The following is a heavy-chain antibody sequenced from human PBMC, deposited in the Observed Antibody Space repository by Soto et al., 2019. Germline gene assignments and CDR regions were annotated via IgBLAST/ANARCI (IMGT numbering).Heavy chain of an antibody. J-gene: IGHJ4*02. CDR1: GFTFSSYG. CDR2: IWYDGSNK. Sequence: QVQLVESGGGVVQPERSLRLSCAASGFTFSSYGMHWVRQAPGKGLEWVAVIWYDGSNKYYADSVKGRFTISRDNSKNTLYLQMNSLRAEDTAVYYCARNKYYYDSSGSLDYWGQGTLVTVSS. CDR3: ARNKYYYDSSGSLDY. D-gene: IGHD3-22*01. V-gene: IGHV3-33*01.